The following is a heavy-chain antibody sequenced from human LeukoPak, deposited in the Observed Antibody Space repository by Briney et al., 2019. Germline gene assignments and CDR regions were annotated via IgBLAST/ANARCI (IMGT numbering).Heavy chain of an antibody. J-gene: IGHJ4*02. CDR2: IYHSGST. V-gene: IGHV4-30-2*01. D-gene: IGHD6-13*01. CDR3: ARDSSGAATLDY. CDR1: GGSISSGSYY. Sequence: SETLSLTCTVSGGSISSGSYYWSWIRQPPGKGLEWIGYIYHSGSTYYNPSLKSRVTISVDRSKNQFSLKLSSVTAADTAVYYCARDSSGAATLDYWGQGTLVTVSS.